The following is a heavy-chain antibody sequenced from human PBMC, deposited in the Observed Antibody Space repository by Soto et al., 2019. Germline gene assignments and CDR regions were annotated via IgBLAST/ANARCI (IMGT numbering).Heavy chain of an antibody. CDR2: ISGSGGST. V-gene: IGHV3-23*01. CDR1: GFTFSSYA. CDR3: AKVSATKMATILFYFDY. J-gene: IGHJ4*02. Sequence: EVQLLESGGGLVQPGGSLRLSCAASGFTFSSYAMSWVRQAPGKGLEWVSAISGSGGSTYYADSVKGRFTISRDNSKNPLYLQMNSLRAEDTAVYYCAKVSATKMATILFYFDYWGQGTLVTVSS. D-gene: IGHD5-12*01.